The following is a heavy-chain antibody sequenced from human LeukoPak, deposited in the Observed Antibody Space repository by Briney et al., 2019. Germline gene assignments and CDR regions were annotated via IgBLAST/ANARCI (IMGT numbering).Heavy chain of an antibody. CDR1: GGSFSGYY. V-gene: IGHV4-34*01. J-gene: IGHJ5*02. D-gene: IGHD3-22*01. Sequence: SETLSLTCAVYGGSFSGYYWSWIRQPPGKGLEWIGEIYHSGSTNYNPSLKSRVTISVDKSKNQFSLKLSSVTAADTAVYYCARERLCVTTRCWFDPWGQGTLVTVSS. CDR2: IYHSGST. CDR3: ARERLCVTTRCWFDP.